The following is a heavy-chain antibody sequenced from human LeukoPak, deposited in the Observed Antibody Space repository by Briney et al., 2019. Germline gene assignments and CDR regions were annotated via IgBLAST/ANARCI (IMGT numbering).Heavy chain of an antibody. J-gene: IGHJ4*02. Sequence: GESLKISCKGSGNSLTSYWIGWVRQMPGKGLEWMEIIYPGDSDTRYSPSFQGQVTIAADKSISTAYLQWSSLKASDTAMYYCARPYCSGGSCYGYFDYWGQGTLVTVSS. D-gene: IGHD2-15*01. CDR1: GNSLTSYW. CDR2: IYPGDSDT. CDR3: ARPYCSGGSCYGYFDY. V-gene: IGHV5-51*01.